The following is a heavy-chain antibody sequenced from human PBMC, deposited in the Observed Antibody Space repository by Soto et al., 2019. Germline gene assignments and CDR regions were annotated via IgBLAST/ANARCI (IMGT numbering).Heavy chain of an antibody. Sequence: SVKVSCKASGGTFSRYAISWVRQAPGQGLEWMGGIIPIFGTANYAQKFQGRVTITADESTSTAYMELSSLRSEDTAVYYCARGGYCSGGSCYSAFDYWGQGTLVTVSS. CDR3: ARGGYCSGGSCYSAFDY. D-gene: IGHD2-15*01. J-gene: IGHJ4*02. CDR2: IIPIFGTA. V-gene: IGHV1-69*13. CDR1: GGTFSRYA.